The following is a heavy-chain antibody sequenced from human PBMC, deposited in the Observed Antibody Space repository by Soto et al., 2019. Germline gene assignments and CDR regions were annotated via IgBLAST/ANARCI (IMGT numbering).Heavy chain of an antibody. CDR3: AKDFGGSYPPR. J-gene: IGHJ4*02. Sequence: GGSLRLSCAASGFTFSSYGMHWVRQAPGKGLEWVAVISYDGSNKYYADSVKGRFTISRDNSKNTLYLQMNSLRAEDTAVYYCAKDFGGSYPPRWGQGTLVTVSS. V-gene: IGHV3-30*18. CDR1: GFTFSSYG. D-gene: IGHD1-26*01. CDR2: ISYDGSNK.